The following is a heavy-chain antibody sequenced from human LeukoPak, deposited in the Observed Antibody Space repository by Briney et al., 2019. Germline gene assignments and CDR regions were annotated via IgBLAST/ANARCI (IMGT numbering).Heavy chain of an antibody. Sequence: PSETLSLTCTVSGGSISSYYWSWIRQPAGKGLDWIGRIYISGRTNYNPSLKSRVTMSVDTSKNQFSLKLSSVTAADTAVYYCARGEQWPKFDYWGQGTLVTVSS. CDR3: ARGEQWPKFDY. CDR2: IYISGRT. D-gene: IGHD6-19*01. V-gene: IGHV4-4*07. J-gene: IGHJ4*02. CDR1: GGSISSYY.